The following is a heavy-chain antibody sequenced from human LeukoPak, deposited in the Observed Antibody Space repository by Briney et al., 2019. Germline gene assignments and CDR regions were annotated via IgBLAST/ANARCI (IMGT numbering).Heavy chain of an antibody. CDR2: IIPIFGTA. CDR1: GGTFSSYA. D-gene: IGHD3-3*01. V-gene: IGHV1-69*06. J-gene: IGHJ5*02. CDR3: ARDRRGYDFWSGYFSWFDP. Sequence: SVKVSCKASGGTFSSYAISWVRQAPGQGLEWMGGIIPIFGTANYAQKFQGRVTITADKSTSTAYMELGSLRSEDTAVYYCARDRRGYDFWSGYFSWFDPWGQGTLVTVSS.